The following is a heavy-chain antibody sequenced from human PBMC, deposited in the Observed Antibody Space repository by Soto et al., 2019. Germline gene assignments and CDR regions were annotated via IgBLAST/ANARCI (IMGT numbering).Heavy chain of an antibody. CDR2: ISYDGSEK. Sequence: QVQLVESGGGVVQPGRSLRLSCAASGFTFSNFAMHWVRQAPGKGLEWVAVISYDGSEKYYADSVKGRFTISRDNSKNTLYLQMNSLRAEDTALYYCAREGPEMAFHLWGRGTLVTVSS. CDR3: AREGPEMAFHL. J-gene: IGHJ2*01. V-gene: IGHV3-30-3*01. CDR1: GFTFSNFA.